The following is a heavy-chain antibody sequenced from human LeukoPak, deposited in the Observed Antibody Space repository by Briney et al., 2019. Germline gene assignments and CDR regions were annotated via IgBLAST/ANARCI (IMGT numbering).Heavy chain of an antibody. J-gene: IGHJ4*02. D-gene: IGHD6-13*01. CDR3: AKVSSSCPDCSFDS. V-gene: IGHV3-30*02. CDR2: IRYNGGKE. Sequence: GGSLRLSCTASGFTFSAYAMHWVRQAPGKGLEWVAFIRYNGGKEHHADSVKGRFTISRDNSKNTLYLQMNGLRAEDTAVYYCAKVSSSCPDCSFDSWGQGTLVTVSS. CDR1: GFTFSAYA.